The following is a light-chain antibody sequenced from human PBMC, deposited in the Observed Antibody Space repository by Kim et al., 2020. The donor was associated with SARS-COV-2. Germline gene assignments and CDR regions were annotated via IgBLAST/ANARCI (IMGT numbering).Light chain of an antibody. J-gene: IGKJ1*01. CDR1: QDIANS. Sequence: ASIGDRVTITCRASQDIANSLAWYQQKPGKVPQVLIYAASTLLSGVPSRFSGSGSETEFTLTIDSLQTEDVATYYCQKYNSAPWTFGPGTKVDIK. CDR2: AAS. V-gene: IGKV1-27*01. CDR3: QKYNSAPWT.